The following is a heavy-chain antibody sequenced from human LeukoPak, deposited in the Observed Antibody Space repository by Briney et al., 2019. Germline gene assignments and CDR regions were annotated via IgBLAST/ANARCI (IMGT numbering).Heavy chain of an antibody. Sequence: PGGSLRLSCAASGFTFSSYSMNWVRQAPGKGLEWVSAISGSGGSIYYADSVKGRFTISRDNSKNTLFLQMNSLRAEDTAVFYCAKGGSSSPLYYSDYWGQGTLVTVSS. D-gene: IGHD2-15*01. V-gene: IGHV3-23*01. J-gene: IGHJ4*02. CDR2: ISGSGGSI. CDR3: AKGGSSSPLYYSDY. CDR1: GFTFSSYS.